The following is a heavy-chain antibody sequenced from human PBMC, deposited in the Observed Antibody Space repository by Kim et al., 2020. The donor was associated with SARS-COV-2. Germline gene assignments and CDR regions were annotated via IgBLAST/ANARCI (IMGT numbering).Heavy chain of an antibody. D-gene: IGHD3-22*01. J-gene: IGHJ3*02. Sequence: SETLSLTCTVSGGSISSGGYYWSWIRQHPGKGLEWIGYIYYSGSTYYNPSLKSRVTISVDTSKNQFSLKLSSVTAADTAVYYCARARTPMIVVVIHAFDIWGQGTMVTVSS. CDR1: GGSISSGGYY. V-gene: IGHV4-31*03. CDR2: IYYSGST. CDR3: ARARTPMIVVVIHAFDI.